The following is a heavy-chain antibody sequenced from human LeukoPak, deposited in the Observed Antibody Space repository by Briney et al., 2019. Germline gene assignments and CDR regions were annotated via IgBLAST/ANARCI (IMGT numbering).Heavy chain of an antibody. CDR2: IYYSGST. D-gene: IGHD4-23*01. CDR1: GGSISSYY. CDR3: ATLTTVVTAYYFDH. J-gene: IGHJ4*02. Sequence: SETLSLTCTVSGGSISSYYWSWIRQPPGKGLEWIGYIYYSGSTNYNPSLKSRVTISVDTSKNQFSLKLTSVTAADTAVYYCATLTTVVTAYYFDHWGQGTLVTVSS. V-gene: IGHV4-59*08.